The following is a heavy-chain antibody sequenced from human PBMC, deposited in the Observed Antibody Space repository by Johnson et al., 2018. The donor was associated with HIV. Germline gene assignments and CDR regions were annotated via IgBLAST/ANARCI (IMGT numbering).Heavy chain of an antibody. CDR2: ISGSGGST. V-gene: IGHV3-23*04. Sequence: VQLVESGGGLVKPGGSLRLSCAASGFTFSSYAMSWVRQAPGKGLEWVSAISGSGGSTYYADSVTGRFTISRDNSKNTLYLQMNSLRAEDTAVYYCAKDLIELQGAFDIWGQGTMVTVSS. D-gene: IGHD1-26*01. CDR3: AKDLIELQGAFDI. CDR1: GFTFSSYA. J-gene: IGHJ3*02.